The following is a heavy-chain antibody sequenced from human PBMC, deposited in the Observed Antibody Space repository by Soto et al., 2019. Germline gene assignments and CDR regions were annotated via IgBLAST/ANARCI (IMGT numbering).Heavy chain of an antibody. D-gene: IGHD3-10*01. J-gene: IGHJ4*02. CDR2: INVGEKKT. Sequence: GASVKVSCKASGYPFTNYAIHWVRQAPGQRLEWVGWINVGEKKTRYSQTFQGRVTITSDQSANTAYMELSRLKFEDTAVYYCARLVMVRGVIRGNFDYWGQGTLVTVSS. CDR1: GYPFTNYA. CDR3: ARLVMVRGVIRGNFDY. V-gene: IGHV1-3*01.